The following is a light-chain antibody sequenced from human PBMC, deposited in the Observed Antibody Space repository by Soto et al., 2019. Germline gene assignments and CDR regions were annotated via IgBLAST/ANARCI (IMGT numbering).Light chain of an antibody. Sequence: NFMLAQPHSVSESPGKTITIYCTRSGGSIASNYVQWFQQRPGRSPTTVIYEDNQRPSGVPDRFSGSIDSSSNSASLTISGLKTEDEATYYCQSFDSSDQVFGGGTKLTVL. CDR3: QSFDSSDQV. CDR2: EDN. J-gene: IGLJ3*02. CDR1: GGSIASNY. V-gene: IGLV6-57*01.